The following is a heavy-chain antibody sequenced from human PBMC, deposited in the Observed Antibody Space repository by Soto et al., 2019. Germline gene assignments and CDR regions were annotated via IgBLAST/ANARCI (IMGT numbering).Heavy chain of an antibody. D-gene: IGHD3-22*01. CDR3: AKAIENYSTGYYKPFYYFGVDV. Sequence: PGGSLRLSCQASGFNFDNYGMHWVRQAPGKGLEWVAGISYDGSKKYYGESVKGRFTISSDNSKNTLYLQMNSLRVEDTAVYYCAKAIENYSTGYYKPFYYFGVDVWGQGTTVTVSS. J-gene: IGHJ6*02. CDR1: GFNFDNYG. CDR2: ISYDGSKK. V-gene: IGHV3-30*18.